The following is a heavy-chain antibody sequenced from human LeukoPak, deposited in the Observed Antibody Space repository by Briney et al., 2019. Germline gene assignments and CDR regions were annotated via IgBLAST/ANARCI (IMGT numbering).Heavy chain of an antibody. V-gene: IGHV3-23*01. CDR3: AKDRRGYDPGAFDY. D-gene: IGHD5-12*01. CDR1: EFTFSSYA. CDR2: ISGSGSTT. Sequence: GGSLRLSCAASEFTFSSYAMSWVRQAPGKGLEWVSAISGSGSTTYYADSVKGRLTISRDNSKNTLFLQMNSLRAEDTAVYYCAKDRRGYDPGAFDYWGQGTLVTVSS. J-gene: IGHJ4*02.